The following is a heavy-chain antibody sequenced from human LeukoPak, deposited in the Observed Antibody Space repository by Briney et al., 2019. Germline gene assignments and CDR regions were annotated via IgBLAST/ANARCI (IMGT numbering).Heavy chain of an antibody. V-gene: IGHV4-59*01. CDR3: ARDGGGTSRPFDY. J-gene: IGHJ4*02. CDR1: GGSLSSYF. Sequence: SETLSLTCTVSGGSLSSYFWSWIRQPPGKGLEWIGNIYSTGGTSYNPSLKSRVTISVDTPKKQFSLRVSSVTAADTAVYYCARDGGGTSRPFDYWGQGTPVTVS. CDR2: IYSTGGT. D-gene: IGHD2-2*01.